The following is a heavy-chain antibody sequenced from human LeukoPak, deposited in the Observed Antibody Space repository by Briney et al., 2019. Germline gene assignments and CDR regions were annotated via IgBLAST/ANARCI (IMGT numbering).Heavy chain of an antibody. D-gene: IGHD3-22*01. Sequence: SETLSLTCTVSGGSISSYYWSWIRQPAGKGLEWIGRIYTSGSTNYNPSLKSRVTMSEDTSKNQFSLKLSSVTAADTAVYYCARDNGYYDSSGYYAPYYYYGMDVWGQGTTVTVSS. J-gene: IGHJ6*02. V-gene: IGHV4-4*07. CDR3: ARDNGYYDSSGYYAPYYYYGMDV. CDR1: GGSISSYY. CDR2: IYTSGST.